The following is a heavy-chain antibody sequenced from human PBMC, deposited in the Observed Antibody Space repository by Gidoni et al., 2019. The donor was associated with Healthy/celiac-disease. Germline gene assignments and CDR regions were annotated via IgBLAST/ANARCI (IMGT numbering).Heavy chain of an antibody. CDR1: GYTFTGYY. D-gene: IGHD3-3*01. J-gene: IGHJ4*02. Sequence: QLQLVQSGAEVKKPGASVTVSCKASGYTFTGYYMPWVRQAPGQGLEWMGWINPNSGGTNYAQKFQGRVTMTRDTSISTAYMELSRLRSDDTAVYYCARDRGNYDFWSGHHIWGQGTLVTVSS. V-gene: IGHV1-2*02. CDR2: INPNSGGT. CDR3: ARDRGNYDFWSGHHI.